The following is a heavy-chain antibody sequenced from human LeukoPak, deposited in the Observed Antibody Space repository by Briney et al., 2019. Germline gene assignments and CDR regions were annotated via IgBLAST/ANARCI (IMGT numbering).Heavy chain of an antibody. Sequence: GGSLRLSCAASGFTFSSYAMSWVRQAPGKELEWVSAISGSGGSTYYADSVKGRFTISRDNSKNTLYLQMNSLRAEDTAVYYCAKLIVGATTHFDYWGQGTLVTVSS. D-gene: IGHD1-26*01. CDR3: AKLIVGATTHFDY. J-gene: IGHJ4*02. CDR1: GFTFSSYA. CDR2: ISGSGGST. V-gene: IGHV3-23*01.